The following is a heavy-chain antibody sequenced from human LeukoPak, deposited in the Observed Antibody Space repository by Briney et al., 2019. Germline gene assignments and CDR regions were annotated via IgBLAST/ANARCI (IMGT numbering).Heavy chain of an antibody. Sequence: PGGSLRLSCAASGFTFSDYYMSWIRQAPGKGLEWISSISSSSNYIYYADSLKGRFTISRDNAKNSLYLQMDSLRAEDTAVYYCARVALPGDTSGQFHFDYWGQGTLVTVSS. D-gene: IGHD3-22*01. J-gene: IGHJ4*02. CDR1: GFTFSDYY. V-gene: IGHV3-11*06. CDR3: ARVALPGDTSGQFHFDY. CDR2: ISSSSNYI.